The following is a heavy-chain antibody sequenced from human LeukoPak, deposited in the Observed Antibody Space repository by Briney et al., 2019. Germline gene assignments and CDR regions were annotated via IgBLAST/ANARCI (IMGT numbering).Heavy chain of an antibody. J-gene: IGHJ4*02. Sequence: PSETLSLTCAVYGGSFSGFYWSWIRQPPGKGLEWIGEINHSGSTNYNPSLKSRVTISVDTSKNQFSLKLSSVTAADTAVYYCARGPRWNYYFDYCGEGTLVTVSS. CDR1: GGSFSGFY. D-gene: IGHD4-23*01. CDR2: INHSGST. CDR3: ARGPRWNYYFDY. V-gene: IGHV4-34*01.